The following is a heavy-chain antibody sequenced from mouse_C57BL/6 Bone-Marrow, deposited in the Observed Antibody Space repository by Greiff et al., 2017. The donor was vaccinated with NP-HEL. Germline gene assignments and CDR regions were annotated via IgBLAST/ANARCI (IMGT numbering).Heavy chain of an antibody. CDR3: ARDYGSSLYYFDC. Sequence: VQLQQSGAELVKPGASVKLSCKASGYTFTSYWMHWVKQRPGQGLEWIGIIHPNSGSTNYIEKFKSKATLTVDKSSSTAYMQLSSLPSEDSAVYDGARDYGSSLYYFDCWGQGTTLTVSS. J-gene: IGHJ2*01. D-gene: IGHD1-1*01. V-gene: IGHV1-64*01. CDR1: GYTFTSYW. CDR2: IHPNSGST.